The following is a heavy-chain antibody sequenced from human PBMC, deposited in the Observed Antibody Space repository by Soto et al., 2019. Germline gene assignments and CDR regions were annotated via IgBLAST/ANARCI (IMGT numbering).Heavy chain of an antibody. CDR3: ARGGLRWFGDPRGIDV. J-gene: IGHJ6*02. CDR2: IYSSGNT. D-gene: IGHD3-10*01. Sequence: PGKGREWIGTIYSSGNTYYNPSLTSRVTISVDTSKNQFSLKLSSVTAADTAVYYCARGGLRWFGDPRGIDVWGQATTVTVSS. V-gene: IGHV4-39*07.